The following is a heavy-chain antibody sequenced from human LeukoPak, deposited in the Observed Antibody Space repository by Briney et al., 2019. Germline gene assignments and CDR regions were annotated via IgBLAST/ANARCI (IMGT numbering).Heavy chain of an antibody. CDR1: GFTFSSYG. V-gene: IGHV3-33*01. J-gene: IGHJ4*02. D-gene: IGHD3-22*01. CDR3: ARDLHDSSGYRIDY. CDR2: IWYDGSNK. Sequence: PGGSLRLSCAASGFTFSSYGMHWVRQAPGKGLEWVAVIWYDGSNKYYADSVKGRFTISRDNSKNTLYLQMNSLRAEDTAVYYCARDLHDSSGYRIDYWGQGTLVTVSS.